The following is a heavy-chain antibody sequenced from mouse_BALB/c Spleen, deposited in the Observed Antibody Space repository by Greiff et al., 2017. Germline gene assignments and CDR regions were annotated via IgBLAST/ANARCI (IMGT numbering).Heavy chain of an antibody. CDR3: ARRWLLRGAMDY. V-gene: IGHV5-17*02. Sequence: VQLVESGGGLVQPGGSRKLSCAASGFTFSSFGMHWVRQAPEKGLEWVAYISSGSSTIYYADTVKGRFTISRDNPKNTLFLQMTSLRSEDTAMYYCARRWLLRGAMDYWGQGTSVTVSS. CDR1: GFTFSSFG. J-gene: IGHJ4*01. D-gene: IGHD2-3*01. CDR2: ISSGSSTI.